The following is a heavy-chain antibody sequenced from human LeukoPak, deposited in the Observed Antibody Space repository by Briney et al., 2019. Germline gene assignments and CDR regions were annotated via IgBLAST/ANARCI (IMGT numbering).Heavy chain of an antibody. J-gene: IGHJ4*02. CDR3: AREGTSRSYYFDY. CDR1: GFTFSSYA. V-gene: IGHV3-30-3*01. D-gene: IGHD1-1*01. Sequence: PGGSLRLSCAASGFTFSSYAMHWVRQAPGKGLEWVAVISYDGSNKNYADSVKGRFTISRDNSKNTLYLQMNSLRAEDTAVYYCAREGTSRSYYFDYWGQGTLVTVSS. CDR2: ISYDGSNK.